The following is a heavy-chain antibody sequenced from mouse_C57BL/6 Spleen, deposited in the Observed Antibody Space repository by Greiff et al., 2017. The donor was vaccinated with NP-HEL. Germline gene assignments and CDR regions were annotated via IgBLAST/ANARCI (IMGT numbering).Heavy chain of an antibody. J-gene: IGHJ1*03. CDR1: GFTFSSYA. Sequence: EVKVEESGGGLVKPGGSLKLSCAASGFTFSSYAMSWVRQTPEKRLEWVATISDGGSYTYYPDNVKGRFTISRDNAKNNLYLQMSHLKSEDTAMYYCARDRGGTGYFDVWGTGTTVTVSS. V-gene: IGHV5-4*01. CDR3: ARDRGGTGYFDV. CDR2: ISDGGSYT. D-gene: IGHD3-3*01.